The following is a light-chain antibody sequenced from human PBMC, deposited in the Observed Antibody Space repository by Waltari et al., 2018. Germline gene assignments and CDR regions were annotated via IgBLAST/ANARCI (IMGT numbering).Light chain of an antibody. V-gene: IGKV3-20*01. Sequence: ENVLTQSPGTLSLSPGQRATLSCRASQSVTRNYLAWYQQKPGQAPRLLIYGASFRATGLPDRFNGSGSGTDFTLTISRLEPEDFAVYYCQQYADSPLTFGGGTKVEI. J-gene: IGKJ4*01. CDR3: QQYADSPLT. CDR1: QSVTRNY. CDR2: GAS.